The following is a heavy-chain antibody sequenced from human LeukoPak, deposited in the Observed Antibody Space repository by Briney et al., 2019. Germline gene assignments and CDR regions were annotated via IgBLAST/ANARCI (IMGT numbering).Heavy chain of an antibody. J-gene: IGHJ4*02. CDR3: ARGGAIAATIYSY. D-gene: IGHD5-12*01. Sequence: SETLSLTCTVSGGSIGSYYWSWIRRPPGRGLEWIGYIYYSGSTNYNPSLKSRLNISVDTSKNQFSLNLSSVTAADTAVYYCARGGAIAATIYSYWGQGTLVTVSS. V-gene: IGHV4-59*01. CDR1: GGSIGSYY. CDR2: IYYSGST.